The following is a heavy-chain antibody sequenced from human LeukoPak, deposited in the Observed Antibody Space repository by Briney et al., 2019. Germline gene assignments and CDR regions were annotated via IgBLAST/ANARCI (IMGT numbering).Heavy chain of an antibody. CDR3: ARDRGIAAAGGTRARGNNWFDP. D-gene: IGHD6-13*01. J-gene: IGHJ5*02. Sequence: SETLSLTCTVSGGSISSYYWSWIRQPAGKGLEWIGRIYTSGSTNYNPSLKSRVTMSVDTSKNQFSLKLSSVTAADTAVYYCARDRGIAAAGGTRARGNNWFDPWGQGTLVTVSS. CDR1: GGSISSYY. CDR2: IYTSGST. V-gene: IGHV4-4*07.